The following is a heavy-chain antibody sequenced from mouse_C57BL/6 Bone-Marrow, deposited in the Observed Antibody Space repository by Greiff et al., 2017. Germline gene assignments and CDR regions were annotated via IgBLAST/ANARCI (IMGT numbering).Heavy chain of an antibody. CDR3: AREGYGSSWFAY. CDR2: IDPSDSYT. CDR1: GYTFTSYW. V-gene: IGHV1-59*01. J-gene: IGHJ3*01. D-gene: IGHD1-1*01. Sequence: VQLQQPGAELVRPGTSVTLSCKASGYTFTSYWMHWVKQRPGQGLEWIGVIDPSDSYTNYNQKFKGKATLTVDTSSSTAYMQLSSLTSEDSAVYYCAREGYGSSWFAYWGQGTLVTVSA.